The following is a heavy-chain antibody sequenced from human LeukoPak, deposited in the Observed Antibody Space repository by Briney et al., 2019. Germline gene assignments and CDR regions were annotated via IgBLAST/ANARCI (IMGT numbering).Heavy chain of an antibody. CDR3: ARQTGTTVYYFDY. CDR1: GFTFSSYG. D-gene: IGHD1-7*01. CDR2: IWYDGSNK. V-gene: IGHV3-33*01. J-gene: IGHJ4*02. Sequence: GRSLRLSCAASGFTFSSYGMHWVRQAPGKGLEWVAVIWYDGSNKYYADSVKGRLTISRDNSKNTLYLQMNSLRAEDTAVYYCARQTGTTVYYFDYWGQGTLVTVSS.